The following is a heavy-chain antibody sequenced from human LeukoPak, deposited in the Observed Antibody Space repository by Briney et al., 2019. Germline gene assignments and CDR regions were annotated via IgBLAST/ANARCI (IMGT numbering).Heavy chain of an antibody. D-gene: IGHD4-17*01. J-gene: IGHJ6*03. CDR2: IYSGGST. CDR3: ARVQMTTVTTRLFYYYYYYMDV. Sequence: GGSLRLSCAASGFTVSSNYMSWVRQAPGKGLEWASVIYSGGSTYYADSVKGRLTISRDNSKNTLYLQMNSLRAEDTAVYYCARVQMTTVTTRLFYYYYYYMDVWGKGTTVTVSS. CDR1: GFTVSSNY. V-gene: IGHV3-53*01.